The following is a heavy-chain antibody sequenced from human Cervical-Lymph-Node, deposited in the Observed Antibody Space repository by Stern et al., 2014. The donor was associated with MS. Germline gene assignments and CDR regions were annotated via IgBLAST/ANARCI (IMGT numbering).Heavy chain of an antibody. V-gene: IGHV1-2*02. D-gene: IGHD3-3*01. Sequence: QVQLVQSGAEAKAPGASMKVSCRASGYIFTDYYLHWVRQAPGQGLEWLGWINPNSGGTNYAQNFQGRATMTKDTSLSPAYMELRWLGYADTAVYYCARGSGTAYDLRGDYWGQGTLVTVSS. J-gene: IGHJ4*01. CDR3: ARGSGTAYDLRGDY. CDR1: GYIFTDYY. CDR2: INPNSGGT.